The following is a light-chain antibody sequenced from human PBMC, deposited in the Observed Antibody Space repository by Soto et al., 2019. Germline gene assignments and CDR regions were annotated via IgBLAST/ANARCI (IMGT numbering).Light chain of an antibody. V-gene: IGKV1-33*01. J-gene: IGKJ4*01. CDR2: DAS. CDR3: QQYSTLLT. CDR1: HDVSWN. Sequence: DIQMTQSPSPLSASVGDRVTIACQSSHDVSWNLNWFQQKPGEAPKILIYDASNLERGVPSRFSGSGSGTDFTLTISSLQPDDVATYYCQQYSTLLTFGGGTEVDLK.